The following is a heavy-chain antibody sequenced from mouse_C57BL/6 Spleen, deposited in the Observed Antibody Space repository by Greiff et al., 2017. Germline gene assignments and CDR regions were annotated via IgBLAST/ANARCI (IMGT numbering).Heavy chain of an antibody. CDR2: ISDGGSYT. J-gene: IGHJ3*01. D-gene: IGHD2-3*01. CDR1: GFTFSSYA. V-gene: IGHV5-4*03. Sequence: DVKLVESGGGLVKPGGSLKLSCAASGFTFSSYAMSWVRPTPEKRLEWVATISDGGSYTYYPDNVKGRFTISRDNAKNNRYLQMSHLKSEDTAMYYCAREGDDGYPFAYWGQGTLVTVSA. CDR3: AREGDDGYPFAY.